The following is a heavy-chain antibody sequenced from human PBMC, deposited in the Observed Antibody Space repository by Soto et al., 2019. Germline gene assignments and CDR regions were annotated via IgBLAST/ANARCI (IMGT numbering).Heavy chain of an antibody. J-gene: IGHJ4*02. V-gene: IGHV3-30-3*01. CDR2: ILYDGSNK. CDR1: GFSFSSYA. D-gene: IGHD3-22*01. CDR3: VRVIKAIGHFDY. Sequence: GWSLRLSCAASGFSFSSYAMHWVRQAPGKGLEWVAAILYDGSNKFYAESVKGRFTISRDNSKNTVYLQMNFLRPEDTAVYHFVRVIKAIGHFDYWCQGTLVSVSS.